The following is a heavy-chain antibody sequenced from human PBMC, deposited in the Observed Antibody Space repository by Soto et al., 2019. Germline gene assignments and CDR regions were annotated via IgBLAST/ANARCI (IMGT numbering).Heavy chain of an antibody. CDR2: IHPGDSDT. CDR3: TLSYGDSYYYYYGMDV. D-gene: IGHD4-17*01. J-gene: IGHJ6*02. Sequence: GESLKISCVCSGFSVSRYTGGSVRQVPGKGLEWMGVIHPGDSDTIYSPSFQGQVTISADKSISSAYLQWSSLKASDTAMYYCTLSYGDSYYYYYGMDVWGQGTTVTVSS. V-gene: IGHV5-51*01. CDR1: GFSVSRYT.